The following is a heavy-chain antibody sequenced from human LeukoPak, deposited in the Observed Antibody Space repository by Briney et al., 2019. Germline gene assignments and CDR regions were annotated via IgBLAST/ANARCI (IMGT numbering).Heavy chain of an antibody. Sequence: GGSLRLSCAASGFTFSNYEMNGVRQAPRKGLEWVAVISYDGSNKNYADSVKGRFTISRDNSKNTLYLQMNSLRAEDTAVYYCARGGSSSWSFDYWGQGTLVTVSS. D-gene: IGHD6-13*01. CDR3: ARGGSSSWSFDY. CDR1: GFTFSNYE. CDR2: ISYDGSNK. V-gene: IGHV3-30-3*01. J-gene: IGHJ4*02.